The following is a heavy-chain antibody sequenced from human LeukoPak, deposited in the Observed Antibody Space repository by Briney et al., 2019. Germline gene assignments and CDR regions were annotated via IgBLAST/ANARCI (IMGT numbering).Heavy chain of an antibody. CDR3: AREYRIRRTEYYFDY. J-gene: IGHJ4*02. CDR2: KWYVRSNT. D-gene: IGHD6-6*01. Sequence: GGSLRLLCAASGFTFSNYGMLWVRQVPGKGLEWVAVKWYVRSNTYYTDYVNGRFTISRDNSNNHLYLQMNSLRADDTAVYYCAREYRIRRTEYYFDYWGQGTLAAVSS. CDR1: GFTFSNYG. V-gene: IGHV3-33*01.